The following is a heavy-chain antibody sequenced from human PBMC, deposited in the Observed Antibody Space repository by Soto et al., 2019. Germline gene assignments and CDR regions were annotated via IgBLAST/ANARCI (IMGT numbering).Heavy chain of an antibody. J-gene: IGHJ5*02. Sequence: LSLTCSVSGGSISSYDWSWIRHPAGKGLEWIGRIYSSGSTKYNPSLKSRVIMSVDTSKNQFSLKLYSVTAADTAVYYCARTLEAAGTENWFDPWGQGTLVTVSS. V-gene: IGHV4-4*07. CDR3: ARTLEAAGTENWFDP. D-gene: IGHD6-13*01. CDR1: GGSISSYD. CDR2: IYSSGST.